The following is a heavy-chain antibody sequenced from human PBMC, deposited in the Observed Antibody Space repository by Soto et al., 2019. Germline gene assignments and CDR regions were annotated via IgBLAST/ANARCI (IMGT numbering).Heavy chain of an antibody. D-gene: IGHD4-17*01. Sequence: SETLSLTRAVSGGSLSRGGYSWSWIRQPPGKGLEWIGYIYYSGSTNYNPSLESRVTISVDTSKNQFSLKLSSVTAADTAVYYCARRYGASFDYWGQGTLVTVSS. V-gene: IGHV4-61*08. CDR1: GGSLSRGGYS. CDR2: IYYSGST. J-gene: IGHJ4*02. CDR3: ARRYGASFDY.